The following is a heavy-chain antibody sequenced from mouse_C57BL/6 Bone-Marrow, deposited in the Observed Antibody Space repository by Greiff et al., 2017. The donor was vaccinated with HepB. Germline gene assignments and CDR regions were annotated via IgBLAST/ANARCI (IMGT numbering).Heavy chain of an antibody. V-gene: IGHV1-81*01. Sequence: QVQLQQSGAELARPGASVKLSCKASGYTFTSYGISWVKQRTGQGLEWIGEIYPRSGNTYYNEKFKGKATLTADKSSSTAYMALRSLTSEDSAVYFCARERRRVPIAYWGQGTLVTVSA. CDR3: ARERRRVPIAY. J-gene: IGHJ3*01. CDR1: GYTFTSYG. CDR2: IYPRSGNT.